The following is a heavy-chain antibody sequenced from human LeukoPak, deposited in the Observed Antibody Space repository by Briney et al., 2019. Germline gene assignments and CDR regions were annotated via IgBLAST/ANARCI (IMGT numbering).Heavy chain of an antibody. D-gene: IGHD4-17*01. CDR1: GFTFSSYT. Sequence: GGSLRLLCAASGFTFSSYTMNWVRQAPGKGLKWVSAISSSSSYIYYADSVKGRFTISRHNAKRSLYLQMNSLRAEDTAVYYCARDLGGYGDYGTNFDYWGQGTLVTVSS. CDR3: ARDLGGYGDYGTNFDY. CDR2: ISSSSSYI. J-gene: IGHJ4*02. V-gene: IGHV3-21*01.